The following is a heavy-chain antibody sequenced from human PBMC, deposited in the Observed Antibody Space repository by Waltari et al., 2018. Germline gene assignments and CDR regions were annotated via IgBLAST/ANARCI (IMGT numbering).Heavy chain of an antibody. CDR1: GGPISSGGYY. CDR2: IYYSGIT. V-gene: IGHV4-31*03. Sequence: QVQLLESGPGMVKPSQTLSLTCTVSGGPISSGGYYWSWIRQHPGKGLEWIGYIYYSGITYYNPSLKSRVTISVDTSKSQFSLKLSSVTAADTAVYYCARTPGMGYFGSGPSMDVWGQGTTVTVSS. CDR3: ARTPGMGYFGSGPSMDV. J-gene: IGHJ6*02. D-gene: IGHD3-10*01.